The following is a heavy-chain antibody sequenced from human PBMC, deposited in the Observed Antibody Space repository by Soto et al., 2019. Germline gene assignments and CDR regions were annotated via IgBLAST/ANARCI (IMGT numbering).Heavy chain of an antibody. CDR2: IYYSGST. V-gene: IGHV4-31*03. CDR1: GGSISSGGYY. CDR3: APTFPYGPHFDY. Sequence: QVQLQESGPGLVKPSQTLSLTCTVSGGSISSGGYYWSWIRQHPGKGLEWIGYIYYSGSTYYNPSLKSRVTISVDTSKHQCSLKLRSVPAADAAVYYCAPTFPYGPHFDYWGQGTLVTVSS. J-gene: IGHJ4*02. D-gene: IGHD4-17*01.